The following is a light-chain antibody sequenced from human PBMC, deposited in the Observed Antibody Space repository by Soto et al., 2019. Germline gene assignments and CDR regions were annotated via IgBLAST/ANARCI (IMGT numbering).Light chain of an antibody. Sequence: DIQMTQSPTSLSASVGDRVTITCRASQGIRNFVAWYQQKPGKAPKLLIYAASTLQSGVPSRFSGSGSGTDSTLTISSLQPEDVATYSCQKYSSVPVFGPGTKVEIK. V-gene: IGKV1-27*01. CDR1: QGIRNF. CDR2: AAS. J-gene: IGKJ3*01. CDR3: QKYSSVPV.